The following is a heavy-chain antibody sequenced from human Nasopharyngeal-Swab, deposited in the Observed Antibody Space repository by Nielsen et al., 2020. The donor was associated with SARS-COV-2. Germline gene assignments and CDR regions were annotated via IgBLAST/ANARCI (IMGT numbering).Heavy chain of an antibody. D-gene: IGHD6-19*01. Sequence: GVLKISCAASGFTFSSYSMNWVRQAPGKGLEWVSSISSSSSYIYYADSVKGRFTISRDNAKSSLYLQMNSLRAEDTAVYYCARTYSSGWSYFDYWGQGTLVTVSS. J-gene: IGHJ4*02. V-gene: IGHV3-21*01. CDR1: GFTFSSYS. CDR3: ARTYSSGWSYFDY. CDR2: ISSSSSYI.